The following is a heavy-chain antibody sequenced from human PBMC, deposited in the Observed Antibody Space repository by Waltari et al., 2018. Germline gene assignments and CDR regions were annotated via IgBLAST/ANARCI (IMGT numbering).Heavy chain of an antibody. J-gene: IGHJ6*02. CDR1: GYTFTSYD. V-gene: IGHV1-8*03. D-gene: IGHD3-3*01. CDR2: MNPNSGNT. CDR3: ALGGYDFWTGDYYYGMDV. Sequence: QVQLVQSGAEVKKPGASVKVSCQASGYTFTSYDINWVRQATGQGLEWMGWMNPNSGNTGYAQKFQGRVTITRNTSISTAYMELSSLRSEDTAVYYCALGGYDFWTGDYYYGMDVWGQGTTVTVSS.